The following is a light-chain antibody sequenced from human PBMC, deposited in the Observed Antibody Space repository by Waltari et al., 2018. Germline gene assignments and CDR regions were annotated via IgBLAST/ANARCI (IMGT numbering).Light chain of an antibody. J-gene: IGLJ1*01. Sequence: HSALTQPASVSGSPGQSITISCTGISSDIDHYKSVSWYQQHPGKAPKLIIDDVNVRPSRVSSRFSGSKSGNTASLTISGLQADDEADYYCSSYVSSNFGSGTKVTVL. CDR3: SSYVSSN. V-gene: IGLV2-14*03. CDR2: DVN. CDR1: SSDIDHYKS.